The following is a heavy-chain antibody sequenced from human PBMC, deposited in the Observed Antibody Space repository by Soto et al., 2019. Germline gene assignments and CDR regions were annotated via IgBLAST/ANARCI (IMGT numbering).Heavy chain of an antibody. CDR3: ARLCSGGRCYFRETVGMEV. CDR2: IIPIFGTA. CDR1: GGTFSSYA. J-gene: IGHJ6*02. V-gene: IGHV1-69*01. D-gene: IGHD2-15*01. Sequence: QVQLVQSGAEVKKPGSSVKVSCKASGGTFSSYAISWVRQAPGQGLEWMGGIIPIFGTANYAQKFQGRVTITADESKSNDYMEQISLRSVDTAVYYCARLCSGGRCYFRETVGMEVWRQVRTVTV.